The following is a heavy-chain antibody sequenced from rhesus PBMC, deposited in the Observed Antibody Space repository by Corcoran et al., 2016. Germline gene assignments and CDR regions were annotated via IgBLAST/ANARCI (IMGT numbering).Heavy chain of an antibody. CDR2: ISVSSGST. CDR1: GGYVSSRKG. D-gene: IGHD5-42*01. J-gene: IGHJ4*01. CDR3: SRDRGSPFYFDY. V-gene: IGHV4-65*01. Sequence: QVQLQEAGPGLVKPAETLSPTCAVSGGYVSSRKGWSWIRPHPGKGLEWIGYISVSSGSTSSHPSLSSRVTISTSTSKNQFSLQLSSVTAADTAVYYCSRDRGSPFYFDYWGQGVLVTFSS.